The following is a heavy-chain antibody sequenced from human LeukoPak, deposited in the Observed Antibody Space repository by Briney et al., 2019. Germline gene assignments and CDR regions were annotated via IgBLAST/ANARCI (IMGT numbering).Heavy chain of an antibody. CDR1: GVTFSSYT. V-gene: IGHV1-69*04. CDR3: ARDRRDGYNSLIDY. D-gene: IGHD5-24*01. Sequence: SVKVSCKASGVTFSSYTISWVRQAPGQGLEWMGRIIPILGIANYAQKFQGRVTITADKSTSTAYMELSSLRSEDTAVYYCARDRRDGYNSLIDYWGQGTLVTVSS. CDR2: IIPILGIA. J-gene: IGHJ4*02.